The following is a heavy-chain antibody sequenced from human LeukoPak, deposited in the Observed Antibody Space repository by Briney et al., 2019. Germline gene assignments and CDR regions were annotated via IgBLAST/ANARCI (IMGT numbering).Heavy chain of an antibody. Sequence: SETLSLTCNVSGGSMTSYYWSWLRKPAGKGLEWIGRIYTSGSTNYSPSLRSRVAMSVDTSNNHFSLNLSSVTAADTAVYYCARDSAARAYDIWGQGTMVTVSS. V-gene: IGHV4-4*07. J-gene: IGHJ3*02. CDR1: GGSMTSYY. CDR3: ARDSAARAYDI. D-gene: IGHD1-26*01. CDR2: IYTSGST.